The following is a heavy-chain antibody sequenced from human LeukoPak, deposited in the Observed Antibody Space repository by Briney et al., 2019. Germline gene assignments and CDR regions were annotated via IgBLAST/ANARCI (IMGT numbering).Heavy chain of an antibody. Sequence: GGSLRLSCAASGFTVSSNYMSWVRQAPGKGLEWVSAISGSGGSTYYADSVKGRFTISRDNSKNTLYLQMSSLRAEDTAVYYCAKVSPDYDYEWGQGTMVTVSS. J-gene: IGHJ3*01. CDR3: AKVSPDYDYE. D-gene: IGHD3-16*01. CDR1: GFTVSSNY. V-gene: IGHV3-23*01. CDR2: ISGSGGST.